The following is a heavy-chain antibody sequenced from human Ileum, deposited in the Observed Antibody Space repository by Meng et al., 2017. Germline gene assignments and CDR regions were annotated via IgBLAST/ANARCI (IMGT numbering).Heavy chain of an antibody. CDR2: ISSSSSYI. CDR3: ARDFSGSYYTNYFDY. V-gene: IGHV3-21*01. Sequence: EVQLVESWGGLVKPGGSLRLSCAASGFSLRSYSVNWVRQAPGKGLEWVSSISSSSSYIFYADSVKGRFTISRDNAKNSVYLQMNSLRAEDTAVYYCARDFSGSYYTNYFDYWGQGTLVTVSS. D-gene: IGHD1-26*01. CDR1: GFSLRSYS. J-gene: IGHJ4*02.